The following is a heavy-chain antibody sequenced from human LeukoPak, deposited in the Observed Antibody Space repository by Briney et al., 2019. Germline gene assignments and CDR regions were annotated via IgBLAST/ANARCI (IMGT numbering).Heavy chain of an antibody. D-gene: IGHD2-8*01. V-gene: IGHV3-53*01. CDR2: IYSGGST. J-gene: IGHJ4*02. CDR3: ASSEWRGHLDY. CDR1: GFIFDNYA. Sequence: PGGSLRLSCAASGFIFDNYAMSWVRQTPGKGLEWVSVIYSGGSTYYADSVKGRFTISRDNSKNTLYLQMNSLRAEDTAVYYCASSEWRGHLDYWGQGTLVTVSS.